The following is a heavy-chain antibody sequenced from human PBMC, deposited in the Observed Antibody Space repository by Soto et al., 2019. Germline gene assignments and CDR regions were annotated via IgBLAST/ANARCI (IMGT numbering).Heavy chain of an antibody. V-gene: IGHV3-23*01. CDR1: GFTFSSYA. CDR2: ISGSGGST. CDR3: AKDRGGIVVEEFDP. Sequence: GGSLRLSCAASGFTFSSYAMSWVRQAPGKGLEWVSAISGSGGSTYYADSMKGRFTISRDNSKNTLYLQMNSLRAEDTAVYYCAKDRGGIVVEEFDPWGQGTLVTVSS. J-gene: IGHJ5*02. D-gene: IGHD2-15*01.